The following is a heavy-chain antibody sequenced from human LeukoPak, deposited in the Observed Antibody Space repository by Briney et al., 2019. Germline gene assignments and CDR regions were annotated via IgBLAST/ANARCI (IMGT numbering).Heavy chain of an antibody. J-gene: IGHJ4*02. CDR3: ARFGLIVGATSFDY. CDR2: IYHSGST. D-gene: IGHD1-26*01. Sequence: PSETLSLTCAVSGGSISSSNWWSWVRQPPGKGLEWIGEIYHSGSTNYNPSLKSRVTISVDKSKNQFSLKLSSVTAADTAVYYSARFGLIVGATSFDYWGQGTLVTVSS. V-gene: IGHV4-4*02. CDR1: GGSISSSNW.